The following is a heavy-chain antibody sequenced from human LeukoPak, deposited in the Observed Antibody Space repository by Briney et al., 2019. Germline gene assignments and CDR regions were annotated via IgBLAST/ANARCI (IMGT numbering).Heavy chain of an antibody. CDR3: ARGTVGNFDY. D-gene: IGHD4-23*01. J-gene: IGHJ4*02. CDR2: IKQDGNEK. CDR1: GFTFSNYW. V-gene: IGHV3-7*01. Sequence: GGSLRLSCAGSGFTFSNYWMNWVRQAPGKGLEWVANIKQDGNEKYYVDSVKGRFTISRDNAKNSLYLQMNSLRAEDTAVYYCARGTVGNFDYWGQGTLVTVSS.